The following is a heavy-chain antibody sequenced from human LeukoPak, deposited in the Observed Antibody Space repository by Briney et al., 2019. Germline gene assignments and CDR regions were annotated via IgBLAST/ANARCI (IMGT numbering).Heavy chain of an antibody. CDR1: GFTLSTYA. CDR3: AKVYYGSGTDPTFYYMDV. D-gene: IGHD3-10*01. V-gene: IGHV3-23*01. CDR2: TSSSDAGT. Sequence: GGSLRLSCAASGFTLSTYAMSWVRQTPGKGLEWVAATSSSDAGTYHADSVRGRFTISRDNSKNTLYPQMNSLRAEDTALYYCAKVYYGSGTDPTFYYMDVWGKGTTVTVSS. J-gene: IGHJ6*03.